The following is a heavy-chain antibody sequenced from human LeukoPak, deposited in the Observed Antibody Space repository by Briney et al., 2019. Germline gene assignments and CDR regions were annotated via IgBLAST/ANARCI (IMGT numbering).Heavy chain of an antibody. D-gene: IGHD1-26*01. V-gene: IGHV3-48*01. CDR3: ARDGGWELADY. Sequence: GGSLRLSCAASGFTFSSYSMNWVRQAPGKGLEWVSYISSSGSTIYYADSVKGRFTISRDNAKNSLYLQMNSLRAEDTAVYYCARDGGWELADYWGQGTLVTVSS. J-gene: IGHJ4*02. CDR2: ISSSGSTI. CDR1: GFTFSSYS.